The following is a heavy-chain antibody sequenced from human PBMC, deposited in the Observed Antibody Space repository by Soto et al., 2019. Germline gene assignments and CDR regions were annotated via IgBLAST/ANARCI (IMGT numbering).Heavy chain of an antibody. CDR2: IYYSGST. J-gene: IGHJ6*02. D-gene: IGHD6-19*01. CDR1: GGSISSSSYY. V-gene: IGHV4-39*01. Sequence: PSETLSLTCTVSGGSISSSSYYWGWIRQPPGKGLEWIGSIYYSGSTYYNPSLKSRVTISVDTSKNQFSLKLSSVTAADTAVYYCATTWGSGWCNYGMDVWGQGTTVTVSS. CDR3: ATTWGSGWCNYGMDV.